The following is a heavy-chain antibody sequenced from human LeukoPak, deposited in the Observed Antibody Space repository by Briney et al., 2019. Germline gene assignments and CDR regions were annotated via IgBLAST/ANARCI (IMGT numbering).Heavy chain of an antibody. CDR3: ARLEGIQLWLTGFDY. CDR2: IYYSGST. CDR1: GGSISSYY. D-gene: IGHD5-18*01. V-gene: IGHV4-59*01. Sequence: SETLSLTCTVSGGSISSYYWSWIRQPPGKGLEWIGYIYYSGSTNYNPSLKSRVTISVDTSKNQFSLKLSSVTAADTAVYYCARLEGIQLWLTGFDYWGQGTLVTVSS. J-gene: IGHJ4*02.